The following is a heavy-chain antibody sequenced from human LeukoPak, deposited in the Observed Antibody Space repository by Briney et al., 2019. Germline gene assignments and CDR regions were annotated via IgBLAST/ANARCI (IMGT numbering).Heavy chain of an antibody. CDR2: IIPIFGTA. CDR1: GGTFSSYA. D-gene: IGHD3-10*01. Sequence: ASVTVSCKASGGTFSSYAISWVRQAPGQGLEWMGGIIPIFGTANYAQKFQGRVTITTDESTSTAYMELSSLRSEDTAVYYCASTTAGITLYHWFDPWGQGTLVTVSS. CDR3: ASTTAGITLYHWFDP. J-gene: IGHJ5*02. V-gene: IGHV1-69*05.